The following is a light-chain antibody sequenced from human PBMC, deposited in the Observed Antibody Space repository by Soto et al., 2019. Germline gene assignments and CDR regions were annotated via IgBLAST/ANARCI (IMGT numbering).Light chain of an antibody. V-gene: IGLV1-51*01. Sequence: QSVLTQPPSVSAAPGQKVTISCSGSSSNIGNNYVSWYQQLPGTAPKLLIYDNNKRPSGIPDRFSGSKSGASATLDITGLQTGDEADYYCGTWDSSLSAGRVFGGGTKLTVL. CDR3: GTWDSSLSAGRV. CDR1: SSNIGNNY. J-gene: IGLJ3*02. CDR2: DNN.